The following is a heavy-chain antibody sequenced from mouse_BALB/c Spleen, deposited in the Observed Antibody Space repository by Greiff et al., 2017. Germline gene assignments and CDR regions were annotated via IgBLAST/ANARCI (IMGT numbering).Heavy chain of an antibody. CDR3: ARGRDGYFDY. Sequence: EVQLQQSGGGLVQPGGSLKLSCAASGFTFSSYTMSWVRQTPEKRLEWVAYISNGGGSTYYPDTVKGRFTISRDNAKNTLYLQMSSLKSEDTAMYYCARGRDGYFDYWGQGTTLTVSS. D-gene: IGHD1-1*01. V-gene: IGHV5-12-2*01. J-gene: IGHJ2*01. CDR2: ISNGGGST. CDR1: GFTFSSYT.